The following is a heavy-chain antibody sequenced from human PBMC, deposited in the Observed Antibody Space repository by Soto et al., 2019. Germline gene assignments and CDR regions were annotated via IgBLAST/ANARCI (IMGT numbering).Heavy chain of an antibody. CDR1: GFTFSSYW. CDR2: IKQDGTKK. Sequence: GGSLRLSCAASGFTFSSYWMTWVRQAPGKGLEWVANIKQDGTKKYYVDSVKSRFTISRDNTKNSLYLQMNSLRAEDTAVYYCAKRVWYFDLWGRGTLVTVSS. V-gene: IGHV3-7*01. J-gene: IGHJ2*01. CDR3: AKRVWYFDL.